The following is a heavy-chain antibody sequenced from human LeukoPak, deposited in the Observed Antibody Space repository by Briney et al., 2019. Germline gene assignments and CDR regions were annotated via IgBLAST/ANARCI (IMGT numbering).Heavy chain of an antibody. CDR1: GYTFTSYD. CDR3: ARIVPERYYMDV. Sequence: GASVKVSCKASGYTFTSYDINWVRQATGQGLEWMGWMNPNSGNTGYAQKFQGRVTMTRNTTISTAYMELSSLRSEDTAVYYCARIVPERYYMDVWGKGTTVTVSS. V-gene: IGHV1-8*01. J-gene: IGHJ6*03. D-gene: IGHD2-2*01. CDR2: MNPNSGNT.